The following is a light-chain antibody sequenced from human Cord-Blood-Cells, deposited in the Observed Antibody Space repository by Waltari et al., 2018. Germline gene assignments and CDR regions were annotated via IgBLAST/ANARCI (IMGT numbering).Light chain of an antibody. CDR3: SSYTSSSTVV. V-gene: IGLV2-14*01. Sequence: QSALTQPASVSGSPGQSLTISCTGTSSDVGGYNYVSWDQQHPGNAPKLMIYDVSKRPSGVSNRFSGSKSGNTASLTISGLQAEDEADYYCSSYTSSSTVVFGGGTKLTVL. CDR1: SSDVGGYNY. CDR2: DVS. J-gene: IGLJ2*01.